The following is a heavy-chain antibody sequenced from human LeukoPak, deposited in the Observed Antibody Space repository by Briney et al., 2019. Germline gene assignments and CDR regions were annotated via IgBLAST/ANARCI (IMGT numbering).Heavy chain of an antibody. CDR3: TTPNKGIHYY. J-gene: IGHJ4*02. Sequence: GGSLRLSCAASRFTLSNAWMSCVRQAPGKGLEWVSRIKSKTDGGTTDYAAPVKGRFTISRDDSKNTLYLQMNSLKTEDTAVYYCTTPNKGIHYYWGQGTLVTVSS. V-gene: IGHV3-15*01. CDR2: IKSKTDGGTT. CDR1: RFTLSNAW.